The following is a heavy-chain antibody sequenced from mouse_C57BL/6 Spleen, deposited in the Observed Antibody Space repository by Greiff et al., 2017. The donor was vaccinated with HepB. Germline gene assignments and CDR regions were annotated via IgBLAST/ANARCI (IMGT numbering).Heavy chain of an antibody. CDR2: IHPNSGST. J-gene: IGHJ2*01. V-gene: IGHV1-64*01. CDR3: ARSGLRLYYFDY. CDR1: GYTFTSYW. D-gene: IGHD2-4*01. Sequence: QLPQSGAELVKPGASVTLSCKASGYTFTSYWMHWVKQRPGQGLEWIGMIHPNSGSTNYNEKFKSKATLTVDKSSSTAYMQLSSLTSEDSAVYYCARSGLRLYYFDYWGQGTTLTVSS.